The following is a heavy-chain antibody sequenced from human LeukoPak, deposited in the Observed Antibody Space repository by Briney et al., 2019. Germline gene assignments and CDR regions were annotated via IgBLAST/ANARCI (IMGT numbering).Heavy chain of an antibody. V-gene: IGHV4-34*01. J-gene: IGHJ4*02. CDR2: INHSGST. CDR3: ARAGLRRDGYKSYFDY. Sequence: SETLSLTCAVYGGSFSGYYWSWIRQPPGKGLEWIGEINHSGSTNYNPSLKSRVTISVDTSKNQFSLKLSSVTAADTAVYYCARAGLRRDGYKSYFDYWGQGTPVTVSS. CDR1: GGSFSGYY. D-gene: IGHD5-24*01.